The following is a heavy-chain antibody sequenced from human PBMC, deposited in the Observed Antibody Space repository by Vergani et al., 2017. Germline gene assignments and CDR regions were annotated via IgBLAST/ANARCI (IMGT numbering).Heavy chain of an antibody. CDR1: GDSISSNNF. CDR3: ATIGYRRWGYYFDY. CDR2: ICHTEDT. Sequence: QVQLQESGPGLVKPPGTLSLTCAVSGDSISSNNFWTWVRQPPGKGLEWIGEICHTEDTKYSPSLKRRVTVSVDESRNLISLRLNSVTAAVTAVYYCATIGYRRWGYYFDYWGQGILVTVSS. J-gene: IGHJ4*02. V-gene: IGHV4-4*03. D-gene: IGHD2-2*02.